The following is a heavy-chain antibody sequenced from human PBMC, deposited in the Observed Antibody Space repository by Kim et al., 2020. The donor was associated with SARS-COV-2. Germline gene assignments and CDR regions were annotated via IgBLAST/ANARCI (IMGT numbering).Heavy chain of an antibody. CDR3: SRSHQTYYDILTGYFGHYFDY. V-gene: IGHV3-66*01. CDR1: GFTVSSNY. Sequence: GGSLRLSCAASGFTVSSNYMSWVRQAPGKGLEWVSVIYSGGSTYYADSVKGRFTISRDNSKNTLYLQMNSLRAEDTAVYYCSRSHQTYYDILTGYFGHYFDYWGQGTLVTVS. CDR2: IYSGGST. J-gene: IGHJ4*02. D-gene: IGHD3-9*01.